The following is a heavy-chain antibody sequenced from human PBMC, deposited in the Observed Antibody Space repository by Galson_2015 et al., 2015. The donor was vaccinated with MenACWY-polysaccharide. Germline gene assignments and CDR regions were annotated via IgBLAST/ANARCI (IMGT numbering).Heavy chain of an antibody. Sequence: PALVKPPQSLTLACTFSGFSLRTSGMCVSWIRQPPGKALEWLALIDWDDDKYYSTSLKTRLTISKDTSKNQVVLTMTNMDPVDTATYYCARTVLRFLEWLPTAAFDIWGQGTMVTVSS. CDR3: ARTVLRFLEWLPTAAFDI. CDR1: GFSLRTSGMC. J-gene: IGHJ3*02. V-gene: IGHV2-70*01. D-gene: IGHD3-3*01. CDR2: IDWDDDK.